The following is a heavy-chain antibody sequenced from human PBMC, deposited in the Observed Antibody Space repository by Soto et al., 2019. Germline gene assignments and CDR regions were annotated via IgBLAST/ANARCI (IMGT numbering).Heavy chain of an antibody. CDR3: ASGYSYGPFDY. V-gene: IGHV4-4*02. CDR2: VYHSGST. Sequence: SETLSLTCSVSGASISTNNWWSWVRQHPGKGLEWIGEVYHSGSTNCNPSLKSRVTISIDKSKNQFSLRLTSMTAADTAVYYCASGYSYGPFDYWGQGTLVTVSS. D-gene: IGHD5-18*01. J-gene: IGHJ4*02. CDR1: GASISTNNW.